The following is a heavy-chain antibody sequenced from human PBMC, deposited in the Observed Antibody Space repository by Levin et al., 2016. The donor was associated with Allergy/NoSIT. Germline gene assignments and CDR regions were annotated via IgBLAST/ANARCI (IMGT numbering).Heavy chain of an antibody. CDR2: INNNNGNT. CDR1: GDTFTSNG. CDR3: AREGMPGPWGDY. V-gene: IGHV1-18*01. J-gene: IGHJ4*02. Sequence: ASVKVSCKVSGDTFTSNGITWVRQAPGQGLEWMGWINNNNGNTNYAQKLQGRVTMTTDTSTSTAYMELRSLRSDDTAVYYCAREGMPGPWGDYWGQGTLVTVSS. D-gene: IGHD2-2*01.